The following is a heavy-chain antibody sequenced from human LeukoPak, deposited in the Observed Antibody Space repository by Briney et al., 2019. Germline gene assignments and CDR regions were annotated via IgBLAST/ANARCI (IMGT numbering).Heavy chain of an antibody. CDR1: GYTFTSYG. J-gene: IGHJ4*02. Sequence: ASVKVSCKASGYTFTSYGITWVRQAPGQGLEWMGWISAYSGNTNYAQKLQGRVTMTTDTSTSTAYMELRSLRSDDTAVYYCARDLAPEGGDYYFDYWGQGTLVTVSS. CDR2: ISAYSGNT. D-gene: IGHD2-21*02. V-gene: IGHV1-18*01. CDR3: ARDLAPEGGDYYFDY.